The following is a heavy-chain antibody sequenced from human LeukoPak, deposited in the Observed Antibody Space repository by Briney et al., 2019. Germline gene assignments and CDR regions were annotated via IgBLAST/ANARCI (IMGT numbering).Heavy chain of an antibody. D-gene: IGHD5-18*01. CDR1: GGSISSYY. J-gene: IGHJ3*02. CDR2: IYYSGST. CDR3: ARSRSGYSYDHAAFDI. V-gene: IGHV4-59*01. Sequence: ASETLSLACTVSGGSISSYYWSWIRQPPGKGLEWIGYIYYSGSTNYNPSLKSRVTISVDTSKNRFSLKLSSVTAADTAVYYCARSRSGYSYDHAAFDIWGQGTMVTVSS.